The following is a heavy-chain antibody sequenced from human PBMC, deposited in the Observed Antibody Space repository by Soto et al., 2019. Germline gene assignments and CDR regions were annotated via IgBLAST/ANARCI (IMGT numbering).Heavy chain of an antibody. CDR1: GFDFSRYW. D-gene: IGHD4-17*01. CDR3: TRVPLNTYGDYFDY. V-gene: IGHV3-7*01. J-gene: IGHJ4*02. Sequence: EVHLVESGGVLVQPGGSLRLSCAASGFDFSRYWMSWVRRAPGRGLEWVANIRHDGDEKYYVDSVKGRFTISRDNARNSLYLQMNSLRAEDTAVYFGTRVPLNTYGDYFDYWGQGTLVTVSS. CDR2: IRHDGDEK.